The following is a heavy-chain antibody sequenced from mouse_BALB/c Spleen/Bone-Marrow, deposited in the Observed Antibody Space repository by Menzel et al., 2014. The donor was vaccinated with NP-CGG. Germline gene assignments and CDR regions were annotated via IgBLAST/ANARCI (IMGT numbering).Heavy chain of an antibody. J-gene: IGHJ2*01. V-gene: IGHV14-3*02. D-gene: IGHD2-2*01. CDR2: IDPANGNT. CDR3: ASYVYGYYFDY. CDR1: GFNIKDTY. Sequence: EVKLQESGAELVKPGASVKLSCTASGFNIKDTYMHWVKQRPEQGLEWIARIDPANGNTKYDPKFQGKASITADTSSNTAYLQLSSLTSEDTAVYYCASYVYGYYFDYWGQGTTLTVSS.